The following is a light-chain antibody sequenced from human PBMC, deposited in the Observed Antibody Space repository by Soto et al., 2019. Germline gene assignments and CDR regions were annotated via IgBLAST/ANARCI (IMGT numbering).Light chain of an antibody. J-gene: IGKJ4*01. V-gene: IGKV3-11*01. Sequence: EIVLTQSPATLSPSPGERATLSCRASQSISTYLAWYQQKPGQAPRLLIYDASNRATGIPARFSGSGSGTDFTLTISSLEPEDFADYYCQQRSSCPLTFGGGTKVEIK. CDR3: QQRSSCPLT. CDR1: QSISTY. CDR2: DAS.